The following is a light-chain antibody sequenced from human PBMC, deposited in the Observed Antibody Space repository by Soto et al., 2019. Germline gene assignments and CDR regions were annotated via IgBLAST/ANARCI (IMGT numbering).Light chain of an antibody. J-gene: IGLJ1*01. CDR3: SSYTSSSTLV. Sequence: QSALTQPASVSGSPGQSITISCTGTSSDLGGYNYVSWYQHHPGKAPKLMIYDVSNRPSGVSNRFSGSKSGNTASLTISGLQAEDEADYYCSSYTSSSTLVFGTGTKLTV. CDR1: SSDLGGYNY. V-gene: IGLV2-14*03. CDR2: DVS.